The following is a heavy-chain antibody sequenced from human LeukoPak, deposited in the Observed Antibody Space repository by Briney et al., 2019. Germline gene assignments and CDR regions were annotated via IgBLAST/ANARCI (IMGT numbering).Heavy chain of an antibody. Sequence: SVQVSCKASGYTFTGHYMHWVRQAPGQGLEWMGWINPNNGGTNYAQKFQGRVTMTRDTSISTAYMELSRLRSDDTAVYYCARGYALYSGRYIDFDYWGQGTLVTVS. CDR3: ARGYALYSGRYIDFDY. CDR2: INPNNGGT. CDR1: GYTFTGHY. D-gene: IGHD1-26*01. V-gene: IGHV1-2*02. J-gene: IGHJ4*02.